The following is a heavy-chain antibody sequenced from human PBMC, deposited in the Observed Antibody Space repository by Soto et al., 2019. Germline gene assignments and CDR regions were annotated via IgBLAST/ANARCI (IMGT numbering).Heavy chain of an antibody. Sequence: SETLSLTCTVSGGSISSGGYYWSWIRQHPGKGLEWIGYIYYSGSTYYNPSLKSRVTISVDTSKNQFSLKLSSVTAADTAVYYCARVRGWDIVVVVAEVFDIWGQGTMVTVSS. J-gene: IGHJ3*02. D-gene: IGHD2-15*01. V-gene: IGHV4-31*03. CDR1: GGSISSGGYY. CDR2: IYYSGST. CDR3: ARVRGWDIVVVVAEVFDI.